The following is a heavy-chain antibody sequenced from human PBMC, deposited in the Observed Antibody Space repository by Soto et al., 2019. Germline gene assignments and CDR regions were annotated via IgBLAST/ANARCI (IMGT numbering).Heavy chain of an antibody. Sequence: EVQLLESGGGLVQPGGSLRLSCAASGFTFSSYAMSWVRQAPGKGLEWVSAISGSGASTYYADSVTGRFTISRHNSKNPLYLQMTSLRAEDTAVYHCAKDLGYSSSAGDYWGQGTLVTVSS. CDR2: ISGSGAST. CDR3: AKDLGYSSSAGDY. J-gene: IGHJ4*02. V-gene: IGHV3-23*01. CDR1: GFTFSSYA. D-gene: IGHD6-13*01.